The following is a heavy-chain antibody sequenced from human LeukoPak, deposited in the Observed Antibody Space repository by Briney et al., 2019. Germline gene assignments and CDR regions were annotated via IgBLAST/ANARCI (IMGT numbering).Heavy chain of an antibody. J-gene: IGHJ4*02. D-gene: IGHD3-22*01. CDR2: ISPSGDRT. CDR1: GFTFSQYW. CDR3: AIMHGYYDGSGYWVQ. Sequence: HAGGSLRLSCAASGFTFSQYWMSWVRQAPGKGLEWVSFISPSGDRTSNADSVEGRFTISRDNPRNTLYLQMNSLRDEDTAVYYCAIMHGYYDGSGYWVQWGQGTLVTVSS. V-gene: IGHV3-23*01.